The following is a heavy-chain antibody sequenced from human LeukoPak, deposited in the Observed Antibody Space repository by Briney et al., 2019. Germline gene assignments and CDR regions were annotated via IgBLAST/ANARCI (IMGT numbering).Heavy chain of an antibody. CDR1: GYTFTSYY. J-gene: IGHJ4*02. CDR3: ASKVGATRFPLLY. Sequence: ASVKVSCKASGYTFTSYYMHWVRQAPGQGLEWMGIINPRGGSTSYAQKFQGRVTMTRDTSTSTVYMELSSLRSEDTAVYYCASKVGATRFPLLYWGQGTLVTVSS. D-gene: IGHD1-26*01. CDR2: INPRGGST. V-gene: IGHV1-46*01.